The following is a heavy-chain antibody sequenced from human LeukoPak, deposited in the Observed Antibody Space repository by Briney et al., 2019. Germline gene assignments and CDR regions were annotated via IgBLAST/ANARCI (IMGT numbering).Heavy chain of an antibody. V-gene: IGHV3-53*01. J-gene: IGHJ6*03. CDR3: ARGNRVWFGDLSYYYYMDV. CDR2: IYSGGST. CDR1: GFTVSSNY. D-gene: IGHD3-10*01. Sequence: PGGSLRLSCAASGFTVSSNYMSWVRQAPGKGLEWVSVIYSGGSTYYADSVKGRFTISRDNSKNTLYLQVNSLGAEDTAVYYCARGNRVWFGDLSYYYYMDVWGKGTTVTVSS.